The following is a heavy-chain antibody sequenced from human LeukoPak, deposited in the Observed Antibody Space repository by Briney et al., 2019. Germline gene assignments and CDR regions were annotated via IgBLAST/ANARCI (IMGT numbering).Heavy chain of an antibody. J-gene: IGHJ4*02. CDR2: IYHSGST. CDR3: ARDRGRYDILTGYRSGRSDY. Sequence: GSLRLSCAASGFTFSSYGMHWVRQAPGKGLEWIGSIYHSGSTYYNPSLKSRVTISVDTSKNQFSLKLSSVTAADTAVYYCARDRGRYDILTGYRSGRSDYWGQGTLVTVSS. CDR1: GFTFSSYG. D-gene: IGHD3-9*01. V-gene: IGHV4-38-2*02.